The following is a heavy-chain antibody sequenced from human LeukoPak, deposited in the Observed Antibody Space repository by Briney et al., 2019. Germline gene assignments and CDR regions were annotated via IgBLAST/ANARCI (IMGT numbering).Heavy chain of an antibody. J-gene: IGHJ6*02. CDR3: ARDSLAAASYGMDV. D-gene: IGHD6-13*01. CDR2: IWYDGSNK. CDR1: GFTFSSYG. V-gene: IGHV3-33*01. Sequence: SGGSLRLSCAASGFTFSSYGMHWVRQAPGKGLEWVAVIWYDGSNKYYADSVKGRFTISRDNSKNTLYLQMNSLRAEDTAVYYCARDSLAAASYGMDVWGQGTTVTVSS.